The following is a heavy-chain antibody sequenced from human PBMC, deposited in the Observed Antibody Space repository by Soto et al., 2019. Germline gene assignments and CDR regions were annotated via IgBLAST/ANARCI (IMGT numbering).Heavy chain of an antibody. J-gene: IGHJ6*03. Sequence: SETLSLTCTVSGGSISSYYWSWIRQPPGKGLEWIGYIYYSGSTNYNPSLKSRVTISVDTSKNQFSLKLSSVTAADTAVYYCARAAGHDFWSGYYGAYYYMDVWGKGTTVTVSS. CDR2: IYYSGST. CDR3: ARAAGHDFWSGYYGAYYYMDV. D-gene: IGHD3-3*01. V-gene: IGHV4-59*08. CDR1: GGSISSYY.